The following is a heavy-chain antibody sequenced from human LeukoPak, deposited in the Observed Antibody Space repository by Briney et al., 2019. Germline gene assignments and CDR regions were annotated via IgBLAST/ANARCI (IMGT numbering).Heavy chain of an antibody. Sequence: PGGSLRLSCAASGVSFSTTWMHWVRQAPGKGLMWVSHVSSDGSRTYADSVKGRFTVSRDNNKEMVYLQMSSLRAEDTAAYYCATDGAYGLTHWGQGTLVTVSS. J-gene: IGHJ4*02. CDR1: GVSFSTTW. CDR2: VSSDGSR. V-gene: IGHV3-74*01. CDR3: ATDGAYGLTH. D-gene: IGHD3-16*01.